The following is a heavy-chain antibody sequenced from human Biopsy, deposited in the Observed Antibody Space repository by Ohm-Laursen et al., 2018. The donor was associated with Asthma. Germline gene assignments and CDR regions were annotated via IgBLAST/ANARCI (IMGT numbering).Heavy chain of an antibody. CDR3: ARKAGSCISRTCYSLDF. J-gene: IGHJ4*02. V-gene: IGHV1-69*13. Sequence: VASVKVSCKSLGGTFNTYVIGWVRQAPGQGLEWMGGINSVFGTTTYPQKFQDRVTITADDSTSTVYMELSSLGSGDTAVYYCARKAGSCISRTCYSLDFWGQGTLVTVSS. CDR1: GGTFNTYV. CDR2: INSVFGTT. D-gene: IGHD2-2*01.